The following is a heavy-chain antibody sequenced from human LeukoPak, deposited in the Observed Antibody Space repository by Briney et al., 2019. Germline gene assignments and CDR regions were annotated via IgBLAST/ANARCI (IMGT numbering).Heavy chain of an antibody. CDR2: ISSSGSTI. D-gene: IGHD3-22*01. CDR1: GFTFSSYE. CDR3: ARLFYYDSSGVYGMDV. J-gene: IGHJ6*02. V-gene: IGHV3-48*03. Sequence: GGSPRLSCAASGFTFSSYEMNWVRQAPGKGLGWVSYISSSGSTIYYADSVKGRFTISRDNAKNSLYLQMNSLRVEDTAVYYCARLFYYDSSGVYGMDVWGQGTTVTVSS.